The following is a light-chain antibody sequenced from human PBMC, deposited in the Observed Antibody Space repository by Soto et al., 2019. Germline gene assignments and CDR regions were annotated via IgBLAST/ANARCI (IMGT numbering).Light chain of an antibody. V-gene: IGKV1-5*03. Sequence: DIQMTQSPSTLSASVGDRVTITCRASQSISSWLAWYQQKPGKAPKLLIYKASSLESGVPSRFSGSGSGTDFTLTISSLQPEDFATYYCQQSYNTLAWTFGQGTKV. CDR1: QSISSW. CDR2: KAS. CDR3: QQSYNTLAWT. J-gene: IGKJ1*01.